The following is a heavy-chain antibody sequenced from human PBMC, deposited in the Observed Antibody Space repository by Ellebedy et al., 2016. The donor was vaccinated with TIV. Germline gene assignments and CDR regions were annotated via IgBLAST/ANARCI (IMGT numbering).Heavy chain of an antibody. CDR3: ARRGRGPVGFDY. CDR2: IGGLDTAT. CDR1: GLTFSVYA. V-gene: IGHV3-23*01. D-gene: IGHD3-10*01. Sequence: GGSLRLXXAASGLTFSVYAMTWVRQAPGKGLEWFSTIGGLDTATHYADSVKGRFTISRDNSKDTLYLQMNSLRVEDTAVYYCARRGRGPVGFDYWGQGTLVTVSS. J-gene: IGHJ4*02.